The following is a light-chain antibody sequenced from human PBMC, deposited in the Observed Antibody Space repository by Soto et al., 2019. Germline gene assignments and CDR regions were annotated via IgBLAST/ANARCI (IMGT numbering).Light chain of an antibody. J-gene: IGLJ3*02. V-gene: IGLV2-14*01. CDR2: EVY. CDR3: SSYTTNHARV. CDR1: SNDIGGYNY. Sequence: QSVLTQPASVSGSPGQSITFSCTGTSNDIGGYNYVSWFQHHPDKAPKLIIYEVYDRTSGVSNRFSGSKSGNTASLTISGLQPEDEADYYCSSYTTNHARVFGGGTKLTVL.